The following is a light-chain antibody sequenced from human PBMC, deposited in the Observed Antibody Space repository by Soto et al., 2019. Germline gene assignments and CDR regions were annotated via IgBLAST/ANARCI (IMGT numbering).Light chain of an antibody. CDR3: QQRYNWPLT. Sequence: EIVMTQSPATLSVSPGERATLSCRASQSIDTYLAWYQQKPGQAPRLLIYDASDRATGIPARFSGSGSGTAFTLTISGLEPEDFALYYCQQRYNWPLTFGGGTKVDIE. J-gene: IGKJ4*01. CDR2: DAS. CDR1: QSIDTY. V-gene: IGKV3-11*01.